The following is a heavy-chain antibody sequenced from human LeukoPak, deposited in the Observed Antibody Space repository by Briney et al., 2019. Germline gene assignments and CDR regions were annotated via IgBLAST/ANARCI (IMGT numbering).Heavy chain of an antibody. D-gene: IGHD3-16*01. CDR3: TRGAGWLIDY. CDR2: LHNSGTS. V-gene: IGHV4-59*01. Sequence: SETLSLTCTVSDDSISDYYRGWIRQPPGKGLEWIGYLHNSGTSTYNPSLKSRVTISADTSKNQFSLKLNSLTTADTAVYYCTRGAGWLIDYWGQGILVTVSS. J-gene: IGHJ4*02. CDR1: DDSISDYY.